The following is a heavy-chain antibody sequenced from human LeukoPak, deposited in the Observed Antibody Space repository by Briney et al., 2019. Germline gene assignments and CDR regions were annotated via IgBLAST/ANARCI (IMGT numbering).Heavy chain of an antibody. J-gene: IGHJ6*02. V-gene: IGHV4-31*03. CDR1: GGSLSSGGNF. CDR2: IYYSGTT. Sequence: SETLSLTCTVSGGSLSSGGNFWSWIRQRPGTGLEWIGFIYYSGTTYSNPSLKSRVAISADTSKNEFSLKLNSLTAADTAVYYCARGGSGSYYSVYYAVDVWGQGTTVTVS. CDR3: ARGGSGSYYSVYYAVDV. D-gene: IGHD1-26*01.